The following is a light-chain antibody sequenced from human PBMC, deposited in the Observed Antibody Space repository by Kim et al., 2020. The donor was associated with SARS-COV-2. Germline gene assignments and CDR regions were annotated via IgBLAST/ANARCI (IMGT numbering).Light chain of an antibody. CDR2: QDS. J-gene: IGLJ2*01. Sequence: SYELTQPPSVSVSPGQTACITCSGDKLGDKYACWYQQKPGQSPVVVIYQDSKRPSGIPERFSGSNSGNTATLTISATQAMDEADYYCQAWDSSTVVFGGGTQLTVL. CDR3: QAWDSSTVV. V-gene: IGLV3-1*01. CDR1: KLGDKY.